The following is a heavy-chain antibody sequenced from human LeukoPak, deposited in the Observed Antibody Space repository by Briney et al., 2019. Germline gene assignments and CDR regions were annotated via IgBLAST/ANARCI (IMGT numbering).Heavy chain of an antibody. Sequence: AGGSLRLSCAASGFTFSNAWMSWVRQAPGKGLEWVGRVKGKTDGGTTDYAAPVKGRFTISRDDSKNTLYLQMNSLKTEDTAVYYCTTVLWFGELAHVKSQVSLYFDYWGQGTLVTVSS. J-gene: IGHJ4*02. V-gene: IGHV3-15*01. CDR2: VKGKTDGGTT. CDR3: TTVLWFGELAHVKSQVSLYFDY. CDR1: GFTFSNAW. D-gene: IGHD3-10*01.